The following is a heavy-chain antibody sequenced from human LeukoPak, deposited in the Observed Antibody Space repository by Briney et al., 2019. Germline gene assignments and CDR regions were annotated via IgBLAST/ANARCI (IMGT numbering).Heavy chain of an antibody. Sequence: GGSLRLSCAASAFTFSSYGMHWVRQAPGKGLEWVSSISSSSSYIYYADSVKGRFTISRDNAKNSLYLQMNSLRAEDTAVYYCARDPPLPVTTDYFDYWGQGTLVTVSS. CDR1: AFTFSSYG. J-gene: IGHJ4*02. D-gene: IGHD4-17*01. CDR2: ISSSSSYI. CDR3: ARDPPLPVTTDYFDY. V-gene: IGHV3-21*01.